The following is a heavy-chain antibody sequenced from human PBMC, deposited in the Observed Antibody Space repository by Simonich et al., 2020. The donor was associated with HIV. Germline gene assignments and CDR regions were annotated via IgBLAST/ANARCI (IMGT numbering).Heavy chain of an antibody. Sequence: EVQLVESGGGLVQPGGSLRLSCAASGFTFSTYGMHWVRQAPGKGLEWVANIKQDGSGKYYVDSVKGRFTISRDNAKNSLYLQMNSLRAEDTAVYFCARGWDGSSSFLDDYWGQGTLVTVSS. J-gene: IGHJ4*02. D-gene: IGHD6-6*01. CDR2: IKQDGSGK. CDR3: ARGWDGSSSFLDDY. V-gene: IGHV3-7*01. CDR1: GFTFSTYG.